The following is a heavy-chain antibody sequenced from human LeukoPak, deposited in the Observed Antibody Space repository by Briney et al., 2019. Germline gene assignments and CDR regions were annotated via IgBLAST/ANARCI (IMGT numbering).Heavy chain of an antibody. J-gene: IGHJ6*02. V-gene: IGHV3-23*01. CDR3: ARDRSPNFDWSSYYGMDV. CDR1: GFTFSSYA. Sequence: AGGSLRLSCAASGFTFSSYAMSWVRQAPGKGLEWVSAISGSGGSTYYADSVKGRFTISRDNSKNTLYLQMNSLRAEDTAVYYCARDRSPNFDWSSYYGMDVWGQGTTVTVSS. CDR2: ISGSGGST. D-gene: IGHD3-9*01.